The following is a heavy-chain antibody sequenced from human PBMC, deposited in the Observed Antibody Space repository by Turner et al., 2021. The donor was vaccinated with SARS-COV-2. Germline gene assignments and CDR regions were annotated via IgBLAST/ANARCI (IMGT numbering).Heavy chain of an antibody. J-gene: IGHJ4*02. CDR3: ATKSGGFHY. Sequence: EVQLLESGGDLIQPGGSLRLSCAASGFTFSNYAMGWVRQAPGKGLNWVSSISESGFSTYYADSVKGRFTISRDNSKNTLFLQMNSLRAEDTAVYYCATKSGGFHYWGQGTLVTVSS. V-gene: IGHV3-23*01. D-gene: IGHD6-25*01. CDR2: ISESGFST. CDR1: GFTFSNYA.